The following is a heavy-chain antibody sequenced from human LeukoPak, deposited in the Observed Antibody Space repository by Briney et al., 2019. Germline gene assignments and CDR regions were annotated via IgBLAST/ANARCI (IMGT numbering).Heavy chain of an antibody. CDR2: ISSTSSTI. Sequence: GGSLRLACAASGFTFSSYSMNWVRQAPGKGLEWISYISSTSSTIYYGDSVKGRFTISRDNAKNSLYLQMNSLRAEDTAVYYCAREMTGYSSSAIDYWGQGTLVTVSS. CDR1: GFTFSSYS. J-gene: IGHJ4*02. D-gene: IGHD6-13*01. V-gene: IGHV3-48*01. CDR3: AREMTGYSSSAIDY.